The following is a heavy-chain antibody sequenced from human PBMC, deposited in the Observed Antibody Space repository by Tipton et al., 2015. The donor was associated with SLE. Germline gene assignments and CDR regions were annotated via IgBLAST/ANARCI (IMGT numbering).Heavy chain of an antibody. J-gene: IGHJ4*02. CDR1: GFTFSSYD. D-gene: IGHD4-23*01. V-gene: IGHV3-13*05. CDR2: IGTAGDP. CDR3: ARDTTVARGYFDY. Sequence: SLRLSCAASGFTFSSYDMHWVRQATGKGLEWVSAIGTAGDPYYPGSVKGRFTISRDNAKNSLYLQMNSLRAEDTAVYYCARDTTVARGYFDYWGQGTLVTVSS.